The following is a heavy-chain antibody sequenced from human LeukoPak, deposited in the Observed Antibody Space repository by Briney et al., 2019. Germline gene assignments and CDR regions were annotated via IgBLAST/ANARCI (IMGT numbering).Heavy chain of an antibody. V-gene: IGHV4-4*02. CDR2: IYHSGST. J-gene: IGHJ4*02. D-gene: IGHD1-26*01. CDR3: ARDRGDFDSVGAPTDFFDY. Sequence: SGTLSLTCAVSGGSISSSNWWSWVRQPPGKGLEWIGEIYHSGSTNYNPSLKSRVTISVDKSKNQFSLKLSSVTAADTAVYYCARDRGDFDSVGAPTDFFDYWGQGTLVTVSS. CDR1: GGSISSSNW.